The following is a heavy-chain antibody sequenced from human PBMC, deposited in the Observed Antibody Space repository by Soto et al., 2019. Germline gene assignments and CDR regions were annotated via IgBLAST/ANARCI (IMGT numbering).Heavy chain of an antibody. CDR1: GFTFSSYG. CDR2: ISYDGRNK. CDR3: AKGDYDFWSGYYDAFDI. V-gene: IGHV3-30*18. J-gene: IGHJ3*02. D-gene: IGHD3-3*01. Sequence: QVQLVESGGGVVQPGRSLRLSCAASGFTFSSYGMHWVRQATGKGLEWVAVISYDGRNKYYADSVKGGFTISRDNSKNTLYLQRYSRRAEDTAVYYCAKGDYDFWSGYYDAFDIWGQGTMVNVSS.